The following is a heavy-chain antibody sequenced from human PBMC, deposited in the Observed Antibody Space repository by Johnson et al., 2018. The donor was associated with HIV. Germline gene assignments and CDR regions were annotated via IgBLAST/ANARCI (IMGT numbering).Heavy chain of an antibody. J-gene: IGHJ3*02. CDR1: GFSFSSYW. V-gene: IGHV3-23*04. CDR2: ISGSGGST. Sequence: EQLEESGGGLVQPGGSLRLSCAASGFSFSSYWMSWVRQAPGKGLEWVSAISGSGGSTYYADSVKGRFTISRDNSKNTLYLQMNSLRAEDTAVYYCAREGSSYPLDHDAFDIWGQGTMVTVSS. CDR3: AREGSSYPLDHDAFDI. D-gene: IGHD6-13*01.